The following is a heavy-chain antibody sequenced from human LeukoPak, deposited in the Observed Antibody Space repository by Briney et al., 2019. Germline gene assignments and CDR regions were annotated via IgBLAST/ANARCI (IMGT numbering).Heavy chain of an antibody. D-gene: IGHD3-3*01. Sequence: ASVKVSCKASGGTFSSYAISWVRQAPGQGLEWMGGIIPIFGTANYAQKFQGRVTITADESTSTAYMELSSLRSEDTAVYYCARDGSEVSSSHYDFWSGYPYDYYYYMDVWGKGTTVTVSS. CDR1: GGTFSSYA. CDR2: IIPIFGTA. CDR3: ARDGSEVSSSHYDFWSGYPYDYYYYMDV. V-gene: IGHV1-69*13. J-gene: IGHJ6*03.